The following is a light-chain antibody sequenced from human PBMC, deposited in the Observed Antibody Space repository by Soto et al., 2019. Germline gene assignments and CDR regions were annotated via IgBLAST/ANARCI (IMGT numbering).Light chain of an antibody. CDR3: QSYASSLSGYV. J-gene: IGLJ1*01. V-gene: IGLV1-40*01. CDR1: SSNIGAGYD. Sequence: QSVLTQPPSVSGAPGQRVTISCTGSSSNIGAGYDVHWYQQLPGTAPKLLIYGNSNRPSGVPDRFSGSKSGTSASLAITGLQAEDDADYYCQSYASSLSGYVFGTGTKLTVL. CDR2: GNS.